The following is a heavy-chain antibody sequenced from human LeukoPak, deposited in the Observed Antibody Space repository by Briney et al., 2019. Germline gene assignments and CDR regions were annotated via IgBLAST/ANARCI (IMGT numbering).Heavy chain of an antibody. D-gene: IGHD5-12*01. CDR3: ARGHLYSGFYFDY. Sequence: PSQTLSLTCTVSGGSISSGGYYWSWIRQHPGKGLEWIGYIYYSGSTYYNPSLKSRVTISVDTSKNQFSLKLSSVTAADTAVYYCARGHLYSGFYFDYWGQGTLVTVSS. J-gene: IGHJ4*02. CDR1: GGSISSGGYY. CDR2: IYYSGST. V-gene: IGHV4-31*03.